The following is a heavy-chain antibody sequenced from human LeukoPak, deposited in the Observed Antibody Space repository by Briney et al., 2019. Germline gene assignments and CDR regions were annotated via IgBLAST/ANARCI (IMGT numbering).Heavy chain of an antibody. J-gene: IGHJ4*02. CDR2: IKNDGSRI. V-gene: IGHV3-74*01. D-gene: IGHD6-19*01. Sequence: PGGSLRLSCEASGFGFSSYWMDWVRQAPGKGLVWVSRIKNDGSRINYADSVKGRFTISRDNAKNTLYLQMKTLRVDDTAVYYCARDKGSSGWNEFDYWGQGTLVSVSS. CDR3: ARDKGSSGWNEFDY. CDR1: GFGFSSYW.